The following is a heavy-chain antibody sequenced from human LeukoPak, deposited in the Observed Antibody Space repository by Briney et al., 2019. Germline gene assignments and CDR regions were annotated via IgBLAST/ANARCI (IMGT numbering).Heavy chain of an antibody. CDR1: GFPFSGYW. CDR3: ARVGHWDGVMDL. CDR2: INHNGSAI. J-gene: IGHJ5*02. Sequence: PGGSLRLSCAASGFPFSGYWMSWVRQAPGKGLFWLGNINHNGSAIYYVDSVKGRFTISRDNAKTSLFLQMNSLTVEDTGIYYCARVGHWDGVMDLWGHGALVTVSS. D-gene: IGHD1-1*01. V-gene: IGHV3-7*01.